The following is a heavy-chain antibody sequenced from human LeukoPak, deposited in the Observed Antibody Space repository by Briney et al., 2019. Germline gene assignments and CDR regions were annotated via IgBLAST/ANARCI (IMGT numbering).Heavy chain of an antibody. D-gene: IGHD5-18*01. Sequence: SVKVSCKASGGTFSSYAISWVRQAPGQGLEWMGRIIPIFGTANYAQKFQGRVTITTDESTSTAYMELSSLRSEDTAVYCCARARGYSYGPPGDAFDIWGQGTMVTVSS. CDR1: GGTFSSYA. CDR2: IIPIFGTA. J-gene: IGHJ3*02. V-gene: IGHV1-69*05. CDR3: ARARGYSYGPPGDAFDI.